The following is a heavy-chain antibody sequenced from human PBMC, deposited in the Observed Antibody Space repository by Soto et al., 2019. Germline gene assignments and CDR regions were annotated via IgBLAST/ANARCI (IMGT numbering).Heavy chain of an antibody. J-gene: IGHJ4*02. CDR3: ARRYGYSFDY. CDR1: GGSINSYY. Sequence: QVQLQESGPGLVKPSETLSLTCTVSGGSINSYYWSWIRQPPGKGLEWIGFIFYRGSTNYNPSLKSGVTISVDTSKNQFSLKLSSVTAADTAVYYCARRYGYSFDYWGQGTLVTVSS. V-gene: IGHV4-59*01. D-gene: IGHD4-4*01. CDR2: IFYRGST.